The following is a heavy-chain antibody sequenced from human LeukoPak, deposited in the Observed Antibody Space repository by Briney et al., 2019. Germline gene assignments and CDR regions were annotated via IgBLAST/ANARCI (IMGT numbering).Heavy chain of an antibody. CDR3: AWRKYFSTWLEP. Sequence: GESLKISCKGSGLDLNDYWIGWVRQMPGKGLGWMGIISPSRSETQYSLPFQGQVTISVDKSTSTAYLQWSSLKASDTAIYYCAWRKYFSTWLEPWGQGTLVTVSS. CDR2: ISPSRSET. V-gene: IGHV5-51*01. J-gene: IGHJ5*02. D-gene: IGHD1-14*01. CDR1: GLDLNDYW.